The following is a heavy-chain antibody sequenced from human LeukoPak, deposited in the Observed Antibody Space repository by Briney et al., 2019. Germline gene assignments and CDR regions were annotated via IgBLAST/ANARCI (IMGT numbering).Heavy chain of an antibody. CDR3: ARRRTFDY. J-gene: IGHJ4*02. CDR1: GGSCSGFY. CDR2: INNSGST. D-gene: IGHD2/OR15-2a*01. Sequence: KPSETLSLTCAVYGGSCSGFYWTWIRQPPGKGLEWIGEINNSGSTNYNPSLKSRVTISVDTSKNQFSLTVNSVTAADTAVYYCARRRTFDYWGQGTLVTVSS. V-gene: IGHV4-34*01.